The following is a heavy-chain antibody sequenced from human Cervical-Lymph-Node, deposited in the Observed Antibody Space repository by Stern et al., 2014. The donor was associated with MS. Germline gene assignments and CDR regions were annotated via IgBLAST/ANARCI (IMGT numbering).Heavy chain of an antibody. V-gene: IGHV3-23*04. CDR3: AKDHDPPNPTTIFGVVIIIRNYFDY. CDR2: ISGSGGST. Sequence: EVQLVQSGGGLVQPGGSLRLSCAASGFTFSSYAMSWVRQAPGKGLEWVSAISGSGGSTYYDDSVKGRFTISRDNSKNTLYLQMNSLRAEDTAVYYCAKDHDPPNPTTIFGVVIIIRNYFDYWGQGTLVTVSS. D-gene: IGHD3-3*01. CDR1: GFTFSSYA. J-gene: IGHJ4*02.